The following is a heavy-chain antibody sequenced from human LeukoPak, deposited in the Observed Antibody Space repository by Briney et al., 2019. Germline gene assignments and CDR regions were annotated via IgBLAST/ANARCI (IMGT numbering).Heavy chain of an antibody. D-gene: IGHD4/OR15-4a*01. J-gene: IGHJ3*02. V-gene: IGHV3-23*01. CDR1: GFTFSSYA. Sequence: GGSLRLSCAVSGFTFSSYAMSWVRQAPGKGLEWVSGISGSGGSTYYTDSVKGRFTISRDNSKNTLYLQMNSLRAEDTAVYYCAKRTVLRADAFDIWGQGTMVTVSS. CDR2: ISGSGGST. CDR3: AKRTVLRADAFDI.